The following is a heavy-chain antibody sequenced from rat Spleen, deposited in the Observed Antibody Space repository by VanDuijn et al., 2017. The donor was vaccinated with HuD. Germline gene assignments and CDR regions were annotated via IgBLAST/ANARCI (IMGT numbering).Heavy chain of an antibody. V-gene: IGHV2-63*01. CDR3: IRESLPGSKSHWFVY. Sequence: QVQLKESGPGLVQPSQTLSLTCTVAGFSLTSYNVHWIRQPPGKGLEWMGRMRYNGDTSYNSALKSRLSISRDTSKSQVFLEMNSLQTEDTAIYFCIRESLPGSKSHWFVYWGQGTLVTVSS. J-gene: IGHJ3*01. D-gene: IGHD1-4*01. CDR1: GFSLTSYN. CDR2: MRYNGDT.